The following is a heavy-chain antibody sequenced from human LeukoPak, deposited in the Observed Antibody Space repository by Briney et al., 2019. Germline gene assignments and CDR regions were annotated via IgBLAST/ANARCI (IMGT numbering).Heavy chain of an antibody. CDR2: ISSSGSTI. CDR3: ARARDPDDAFDI. CDR1: GFTFSDYY. V-gene: IGHV3-11*01. J-gene: IGHJ3*02. Sequence: GGSLRLSCAASGFTFSDYYMSWIRQAPGKGLEWVSYISSSGSTIYYADSVKGRFTISRDNAKNSLHLQMNSLRAEDTAVYYCARARDPDDAFDIWGQGTMVTVSS.